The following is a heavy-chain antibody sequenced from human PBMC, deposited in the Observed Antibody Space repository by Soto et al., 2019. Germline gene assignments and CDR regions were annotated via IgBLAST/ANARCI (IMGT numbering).Heavy chain of an antibody. Sequence: AVNLGTTTSGYSFNLHVIHCGRKPPGQRLEWMGWINAGNGNTKYSQKFQGRVTITRDTSASTAYMELSSLRSEDTAVYYCARGLGSYYPFSFGYWGQGTLVTVSS. V-gene: IGHV1-3*01. CDR1: GYSFNLHV. CDR3: ARGLGSYYPFSFGY. D-gene: IGHD1-26*01. CDR2: INAGNGNT. J-gene: IGHJ4*02.